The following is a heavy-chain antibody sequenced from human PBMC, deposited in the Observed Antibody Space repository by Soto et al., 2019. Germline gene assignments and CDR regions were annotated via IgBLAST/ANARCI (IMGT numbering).Heavy chain of an antibody. CDR1: GGTFSSYA. Sequence: QVQLVQSGAEVEKPGSSVKVSCKSSGGTFSSYAISWVRQAPGQGLEWMGGIIPIFGTANYAQKFQGRVTITADESTSTAYMELSSLRSEDTAVYYCARLGTPDYSSRWGNWFDPWGQGTLVTVSS. J-gene: IGHJ5*02. D-gene: IGHD6-13*01. CDR2: IIPIFGTA. V-gene: IGHV1-69*01. CDR3: ARLGTPDYSSRWGNWFDP.